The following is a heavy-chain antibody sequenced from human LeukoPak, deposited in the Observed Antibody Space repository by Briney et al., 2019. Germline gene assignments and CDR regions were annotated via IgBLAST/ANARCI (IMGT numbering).Heavy chain of an antibody. CDR2: IYTSGST. D-gene: IGHD3-10*01. J-gene: IGHJ3*02. Sequence: PSETLSLTCTVSGGSISSYYWSWIRQSAGKGLEWIGRIYTSGSTNYSPSLKSRVTMSVDTSKKQFSLKLSSVTAADTAVYYCARDPGYYGSGTRGAFDIWGQGTMVTVSS. CDR1: GGSISSYY. V-gene: IGHV4-4*07. CDR3: ARDPGYYGSGTRGAFDI.